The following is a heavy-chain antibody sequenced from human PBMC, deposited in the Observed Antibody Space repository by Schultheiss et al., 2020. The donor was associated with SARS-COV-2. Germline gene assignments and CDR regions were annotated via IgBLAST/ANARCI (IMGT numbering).Heavy chain of an antibody. CDR3: ASQRSIAARGYFDY. Sequence: GSLRLSCTVSGGSISSSSYYWGWIRQPPGKGLEWIGSIYYSGSTYYNPSLKSRVTISVDTSKNQFSLKLSSVTAADTAVYYCASQRSIAARGYFDYWGQGTLVTVSS. CDR2: IYYSGST. CDR1: GGSISSSSYY. V-gene: IGHV4-39*01. D-gene: IGHD6-6*01. J-gene: IGHJ4*02.